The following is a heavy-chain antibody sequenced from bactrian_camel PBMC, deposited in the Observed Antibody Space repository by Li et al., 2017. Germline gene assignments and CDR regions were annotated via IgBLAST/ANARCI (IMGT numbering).Heavy chain of an antibody. CDR2: IYRPAGNT. J-gene: IGHJ4*01. D-gene: IGHD7*01. V-gene: IGHV3S6*01. CDR1: GFPIDRSC. Sequence: HVQLVESGGGSVQPGGSLRLACAVSGFPIDRSCVAWFRQSAGKEREWIASIYRPAGNTFAADSVKGRFTITHDDTKNTHFLEMNNLQTEDSAVYYCAAVSTGPCLSVISRGSPQRGDFQFWGQGTQVTVS. CDR3: AAVSTGPCLSVISRGSPQRGDFQF.